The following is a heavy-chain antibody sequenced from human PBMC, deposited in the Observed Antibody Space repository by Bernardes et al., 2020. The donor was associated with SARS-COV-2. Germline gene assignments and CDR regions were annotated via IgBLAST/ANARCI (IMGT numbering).Heavy chain of an antibody. Sequence: GGSLRLSCAASGFTFSSYWMSWVRQAPGKGLEWVANIKQDGSEKYYVDSVKGRFTISRDNAKNSLYLQMNSLRAEDTAVYYCAREEAGPLVVILLRNAFDIWGQGTMVTVSS. CDR1: GFTFSSYW. CDR2: IKQDGSEK. CDR3: AREEAGPLVVILLRNAFDI. V-gene: IGHV3-7*03. J-gene: IGHJ3*02. D-gene: IGHD2-21*01.